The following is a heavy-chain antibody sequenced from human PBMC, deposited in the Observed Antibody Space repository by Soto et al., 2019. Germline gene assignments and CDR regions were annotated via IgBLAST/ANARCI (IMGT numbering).Heavy chain of an antibody. CDR2: IYWDDDK. CDR1: GFSLTETGMG. V-gene: IGHV2-5*02. J-gene: IGHJ4*02. CDR3: AHRRSGYFDS. Sequence: QITLKESGPPLVKPTQTLTLTCTFSGFSLTETGMGVGWIRQPPGKALEWLALIYWDDDKRYSPSLKRGLPIRKDASKNQVVLTKTNVDAVDTATYYCAHRRSGYFDSWGQGTLVTVSS.